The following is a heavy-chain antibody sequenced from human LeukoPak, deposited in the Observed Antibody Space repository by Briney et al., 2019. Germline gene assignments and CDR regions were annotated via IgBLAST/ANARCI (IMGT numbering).Heavy chain of an antibody. CDR2: ISYGGST. Sequence: SETLSLTCTVSGGSISSSSSYWGWIRQPPGKGLEWIGSISYGGSTYYNPSLKSRVTISVDTSNNQFSLNLRSVTAADTAVYYCALQDYYDRSLPTLWGQGTPVTVSS. CDR1: GGSISSSSSY. D-gene: IGHD3-22*01. CDR3: ALQDYYDRSLPTL. V-gene: IGHV4-39*01. J-gene: IGHJ4*02.